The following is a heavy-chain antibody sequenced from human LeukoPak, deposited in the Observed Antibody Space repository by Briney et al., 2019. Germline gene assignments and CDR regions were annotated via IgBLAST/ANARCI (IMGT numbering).Heavy chain of an antibody. Sequence: GGSLRLSCAASGFTLSSYAMSWVRQGPGKGLEWVSAISGSGGSTYYADSVKGRFTISRDNSKNTLYLQMNSLRAEDTAVYYCAYAGVTTLDYWGQGTLVTVSS. J-gene: IGHJ4*02. CDR3: AYAGVTTLDY. CDR2: ISGSGGST. D-gene: IGHD4-17*01. V-gene: IGHV3-23*01. CDR1: GFTLSSYA.